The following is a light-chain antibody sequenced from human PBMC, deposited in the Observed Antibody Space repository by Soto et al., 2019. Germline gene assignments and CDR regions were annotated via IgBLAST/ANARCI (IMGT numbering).Light chain of an antibody. Sequence: DIVMSQSPLSLPVTPGEPASISCRSSRSLLHSNGYNYLDWDLQKPGQSPQLLMYLGSNRASGVPDRFSGSGSGTEFTLSSSRVEAEDVGVYYCMQPLQTPVTFGHGTRLEI. CDR2: LGS. V-gene: IGKV2-28*01. CDR1: RSLLHSNGYNY. CDR3: MQPLQTPVT. J-gene: IGKJ5*01.